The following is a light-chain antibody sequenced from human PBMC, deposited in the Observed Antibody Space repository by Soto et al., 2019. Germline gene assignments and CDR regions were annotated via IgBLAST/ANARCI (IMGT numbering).Light chain of an antibody. CDR1: SSNIGSNN. J-gene: IGLJ2*01. Sequence: QSVLTQPPSASGTPGQRVTISCSGSSSNIGSNNVNWYQQLPGTAPKLLMYNNDQRPSGVPDRFSGSKSGTSASLAISGLQSEDEAGYYCAAWDDSLNGPVFGGGTKLTVL. CDR2: NND. V-gene: IGLV1-44*01. CDR3: AAWDDSLNGPV.